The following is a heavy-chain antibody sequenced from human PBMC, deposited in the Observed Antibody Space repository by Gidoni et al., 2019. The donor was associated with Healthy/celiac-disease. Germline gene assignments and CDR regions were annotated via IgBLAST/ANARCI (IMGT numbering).Heavy chain of an antibody. D-gene: IGHD6-13*01. CDR2: IIPIFGTA. Sequence: GGTFSSYAISWVRQAPGQWLEWMGGIIPIFGTANYAQKFQGRVTITADESTSTAYMELSSLRSEDTAVYYCAILGGAIAAAGTGFDYRGQGTLVTVSS. V-gene: IGHV1-69*01. CDR1: GGTFSSYA. CDR3: AILGGAIAAAGTGFDY. J-gene: IGHJ4*02.